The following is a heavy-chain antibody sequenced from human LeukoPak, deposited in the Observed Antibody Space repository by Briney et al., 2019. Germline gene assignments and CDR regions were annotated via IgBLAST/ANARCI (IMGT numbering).Heavy chain of an antibody. J-gene: IGHJ4*02. Sequence: ASVTVSFKASGYTFTSYYMHWVRRAPGQGLEWMGIINASGGSTSYAQKVQGRVTMTRDTSTSTVYMELSSLRAEDTAVYYCARDRSLVTAVSGSMNYWGQGTVVTVSS. CDR1: GYTFTSYY. D-gene: IGHD6-19*01. CDR2: INASGGST. V-gene: IGHV1-46*01. CDR3: ARDRSLVTAVSGSMNY.